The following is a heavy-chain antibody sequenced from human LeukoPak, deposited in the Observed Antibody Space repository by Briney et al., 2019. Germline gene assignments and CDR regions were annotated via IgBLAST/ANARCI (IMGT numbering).Heavy chain of an antibody. CDR1: GFTFSSYA. D-gene: IGHD3-16*02. CDR2: ISGSGGST. J-gene: IGHJ4*02. CDR3: AAGPPLSRWGSYRSNYFDY. Sequence: GGSLRLSCAASGFTFSSYAMSWVRQAPGKGLEWVSAISGSGGSTYYADSVKGRFTISRDNSKNTLYLQMNSLRAEDTAVYYCAAGPPLSRWGSYRSNYFDYWGQGTLVTVSS. V-gene: IGHV3-23*01.